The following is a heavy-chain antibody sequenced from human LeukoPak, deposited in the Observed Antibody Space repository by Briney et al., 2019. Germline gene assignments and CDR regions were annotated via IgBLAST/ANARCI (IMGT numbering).Heavy chain of an antibody. CDR3: AKDLSLRSSGYAR. J-gene: IGHJ4*02. V-gene: IGHV3-30*18. Sequence: PGGSLRLSCAASGFTFSSYGMHWVRQAPGKGLEWVAVISYDGSNKYYPDSVKGRFTISRDNSKNTLYLQMNSLRAEDTAVYYCAKDLSLRSSGYARWGQGTLVTVSS. CDR2: ISYDGSNK. D-gene: IGHD3-22*01. CDR1: GFTFSSYG.